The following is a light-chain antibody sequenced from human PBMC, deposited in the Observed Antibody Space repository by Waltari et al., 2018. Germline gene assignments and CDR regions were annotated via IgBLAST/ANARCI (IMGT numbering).Light chain of an antibody. CDR1: HSDVAFYNY. CDR2: DVS. V-gene: IGLV2-14*03. J-gene: IGLJ3*02. CDR3: NSYTGSSSWV. Sequence: QSALTQPASVSGSPGQSVTIACTWTHSDVAFYNYCSWYQQYPGKAPKLLIYDVSVRPSGVSNRFYGSKSGNTASLTISGRQAEDEADYYCNSYTGSSSWVFGGGTRLTVL.